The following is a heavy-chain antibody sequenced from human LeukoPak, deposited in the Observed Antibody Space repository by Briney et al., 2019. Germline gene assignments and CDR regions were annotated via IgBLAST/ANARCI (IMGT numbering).Heavy chain of an antibody. J-gene: IGHJ6*03. CDR3: ARDLDSYDTKVGYYYYMDV. Sequence: ASVNVSCKASGYTFTSYYMHWVRQAPGQGLEWMGIINPSGGSTSYAQKFQGRVTMTRDTSTSTVYMELSSLRSEDTAVYYCARDLDSYDTKVGYYYYMDVWGKGTTVTISS. V-gene: IGHV1-46*01. D-gene: IGHD5-18*01. CDR2: INPSGGST. CDR1: GYTFTSYY.